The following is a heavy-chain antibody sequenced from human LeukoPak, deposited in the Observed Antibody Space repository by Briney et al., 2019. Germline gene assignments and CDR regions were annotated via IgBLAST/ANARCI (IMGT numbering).Heavy chain of an antibody. D-gene: IGHD6-19*01. J-gene: IGHJ4*02. V-gene: IGHV1-24*01. CDR2: FDPEDGET. Sequence: ASVKVSCKVSGYTLTELSMHWVRQAPGKGLEWMGGFDPEDGETIYAQKFQGRVTMTGDTSTDTAYMELSSLRSEDTAVYYCATLGAVAGTADYWGQGTLVTVSS. CDR1: GYTLTELS. CDR3: ATLGAVAGTADY.